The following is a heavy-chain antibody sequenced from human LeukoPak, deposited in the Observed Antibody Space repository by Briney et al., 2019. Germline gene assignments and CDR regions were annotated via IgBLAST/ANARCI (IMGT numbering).Heavy chain of an antibody. Sequence: PGGSLRLSCEASGFSIEDFGMSWFRQPPGKGLEWVSGVTWNGGSTGYAASVEGRFTISRDNAKNSLYLQMNSLRAEDTALYYCAMKFSRDYYYMDVWGKGTTVTVSS. CDR3: AMKFSRDYYYMDV. J-gene: IGHJ6*03. V-gene: IGHV3-20*04. CDR1: GFSIEDFG. CDR2: VTWNGGST.